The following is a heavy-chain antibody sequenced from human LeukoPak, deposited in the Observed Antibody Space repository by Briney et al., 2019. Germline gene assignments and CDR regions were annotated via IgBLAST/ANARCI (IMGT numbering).Heavy chain of an antibody. D-gene: IGHD6-19*01. J-gene: IGHJ4*02. CDR1: GFTFNSYY. CDR3: ARDTRKYTSGRDLYFDQ. CDR2: SGPSGGRT. V-gene: IGHV1-46*02. Sequence: ASVKVSCKASGFTFNSYYMHWVRQAPGQGLEWMGMSGPSGGRTRYAQNFQGRVTMTRDTSTSTVYMELYSLTSEDTADYYCARDTRKYTSGRDLYFDQWGQGTLVTVSS.